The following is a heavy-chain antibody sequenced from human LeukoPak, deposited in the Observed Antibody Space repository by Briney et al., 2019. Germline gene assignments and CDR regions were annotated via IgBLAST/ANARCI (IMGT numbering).Heavy chain of an antibody. D-gene: IGHD3/OR15-3a*01. CDR1: GGAISGYY. J-gene: IGHJ4*02. V-gene: IGHV4-4*07. CDR2: VYSSGST. CDR3: ARVGSGYDFFDY. Sequence: SETLSLTFTGSGGAISGYYWSWIRQPAGKALEWLGRVYSSGSTRYNPSPASPATMSVDTSKNKFSLKLNFVTGADTAVYYCARVGSGYDFFDYWGQGTLVTVSS.